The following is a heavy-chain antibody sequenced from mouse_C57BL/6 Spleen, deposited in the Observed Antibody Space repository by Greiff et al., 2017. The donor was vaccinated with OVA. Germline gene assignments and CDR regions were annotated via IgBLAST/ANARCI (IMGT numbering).Heavy chain of an antibody. J-gene: IGHJ1*03. V-gene: IGHV2-9-1*01. CDR1: GFSLTSYA. Sequence: VQLVESGPGLVAPSQSLSITCTVSGFSLTSYAISWVRQPPGKGLEWLGVIWTGGGTNYNSALKSRLSISKDNSKSQVFLKMNSLQTDDTARYYCARNRGTVPYWYFDVWGTGTTVTVSS. D-gene: IGHD1-1*01. CDR2: IWTGGGT. CDR3: ARNRGTVPYWYFDV.